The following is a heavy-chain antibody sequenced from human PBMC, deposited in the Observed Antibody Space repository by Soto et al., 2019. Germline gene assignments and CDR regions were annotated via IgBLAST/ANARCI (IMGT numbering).Heavy chain of an antibody. CDR2: IYYSGST. CDR1: GGSISSSSYY. V-gene: IGHV4-39*01. J-gene: IGHJ6*03. D-gene: IGHD2-8*01. Sequence: SETLSLTCTVSGGSISSSSYYWGWIRQPPGKGLEWIGSIYYSGSTYYNPSLKSRVTISVDTSKNQFSLKLSSVTAADTAVYYCATLPRIVLYYPYYYYMDVWGKGTTVTVSS. CDR3: ATLPRIVLYYPYYYYMDV.